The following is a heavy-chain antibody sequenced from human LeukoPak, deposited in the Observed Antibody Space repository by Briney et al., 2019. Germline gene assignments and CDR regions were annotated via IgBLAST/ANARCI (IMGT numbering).Heavy chain of an antibody. CDR3: AGYSYGQGGI. CDR2: IYTSGST. Sequence: NSSETLSLTCTVSGGSMSSYYWTWIRQPAGKGLEWIGRIYTSGSTNYNPSLKSRVTMSVDTSKNQFSLKLTSVTAADTALYYCAGYSYGQGGIWGQGTMVTVSS. J-gene: IGHJ3*02. CDR1: GGSMSSYY. V-gene: IGHV4-4*07. D-gene: IGHD5-18*01.